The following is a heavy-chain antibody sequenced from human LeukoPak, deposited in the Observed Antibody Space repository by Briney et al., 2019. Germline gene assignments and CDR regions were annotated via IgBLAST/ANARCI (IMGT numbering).Heavy chain of an antibody. D-gene: IGHD5-18*01. CDR3: ARAPVFGYSYGYTGRYYFDY. CDR2: IYYSGST. J-gene: IGHJ4*02. V-gene: IGHV4-31*03. Sequence: SETLSLTCTVSGGSISSSSYYWGWIRQHPGKGLEWIGYIYYSGSTYYNPSLKSRVTISVDTSKNQFSLKLSSVTAADTAVYYCARAPVFGYSYGYTGRYYFDYWGQGTLVTVSS. CDR1: GGSISSSSYY.